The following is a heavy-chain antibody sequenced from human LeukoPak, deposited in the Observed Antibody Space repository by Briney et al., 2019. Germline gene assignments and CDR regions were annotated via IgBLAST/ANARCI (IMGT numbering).Heavy chain of an antibody. V-gene: IGHV5-51*01. CDR2: IYPGDSDT. D-gene: IGHD3-10*01. J-gene: IGHJ2*01. Sequence: GESLKISCQGSGYSFTSYWIGWVRQVPGKGLEWMGFIYPGDSDTRYSPSFQGQVTISADKSISTAYLQWSSLKASDTAMYYCARQGYGSGIPYWYFDLWGRGTLVTVSS. CDR1: GYSFTSYW. CDR3: ARQGYGSGIPYWYFDL.